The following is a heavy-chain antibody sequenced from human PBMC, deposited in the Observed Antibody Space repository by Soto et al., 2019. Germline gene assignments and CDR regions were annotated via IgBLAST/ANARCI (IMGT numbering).Heavy chain of an antibody. D-gene: IGHD5-12*01. J-gene: IGHJ5*02. CDR3: ARDNSGYDYYNWFDP. V-gene: IGHV1-69*04. CDR2: IIPILGIA. Sequence: SVKVSCKASGGTFSSYTISWVRQAPGQGLEWMGRIIPILGIANYAQKFQGRVTITADKSTSTAYMELSSLRSEDTAVYYCARDNSGYDYYNWFDPWGQGTLVTVSS. CDR1: GGTFSSYT.